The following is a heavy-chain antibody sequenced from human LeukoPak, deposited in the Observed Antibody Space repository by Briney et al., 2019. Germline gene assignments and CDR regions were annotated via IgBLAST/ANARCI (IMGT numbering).Heavy chain of an antibody. V-gene: IGHV5-51*01. Sequence: GESPKISCKGSGYSFTSYWIGWVRQMPGKGLEWMGIIYPADSDTRYSPSFQGQVTISADKSISTAYLQWSSLKASDTAMYYCATGSSSWYGFWDYWGQGTLVTVSS. J-gene: IGHJ4*02. CDR1: GYSFTSYW. CDR2: IYPADSDT. CDR3: ATGSSSWYGFWDY. D-gene: IGHD6-13*01.